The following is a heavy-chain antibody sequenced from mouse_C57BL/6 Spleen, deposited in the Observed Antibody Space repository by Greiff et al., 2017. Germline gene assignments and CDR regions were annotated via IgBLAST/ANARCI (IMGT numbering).Heavy chain of an antibody. D-gene: IGHD2-4*01. CDR1: GYSFTDYY. CDR3: AKRGDYDPCY. Sequence: VHVKQSGPELVKPGASVKISCKASGYSFTDYYMNWVKHSNGKSLEWIGVINPNYGTTRYNPKFKGKATMTVDQSSSTAYMQLNSLTSEDSAVYYCAKRGDYDPCYCGPRTTLSAS. CDR2: INPNYGTT. V-gene: IGHV1-39*01. J-gene: IGHJ2*01.